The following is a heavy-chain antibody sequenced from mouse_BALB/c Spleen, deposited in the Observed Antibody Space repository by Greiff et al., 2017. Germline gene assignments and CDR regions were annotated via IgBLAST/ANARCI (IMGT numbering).Heavy chain of an antibody. CDR2: ISYDGSN. V-gene: IGHV3-6*02. D-gene: IGHD4-1*01. CDR1: GYSITSGYY. Sequence: EVQLQESGPGLVKPSQSLSLTCSVTGYSITSGYYWNWIRQFPGNKLEWMGYISYDGSNNYNPSLKNRISITRDTSKNQFFLKLNSVTTEDTATYYCAREELTAAWFAYWGQGTLVTVSA. J-gene: IGHJ3*01. CDR3: AREELTAAWFAY.